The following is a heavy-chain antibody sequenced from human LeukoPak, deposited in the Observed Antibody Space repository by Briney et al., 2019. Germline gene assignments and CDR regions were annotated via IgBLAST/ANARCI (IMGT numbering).Heavy chain of an antibody. J-gene: IGHJ5*02. D-gene: IGHD3-9*01. Sequence: SQTLSLTCTVSGGSISSGSYYWSWIRQPAGKGLEWIGRIYTSGSTNYNPSLKSRVSISIDTSKNQLSLKLSSVTTADTAVYYCARETDYDILTGYLLPVWFNPWGQGTLVTVSS. CDR3: ARETDYDILTGYLLPVWFNP. CDR2: IYTSGST. V-gene: IGHV4-61*02. CDR1: GGSISSGSYY.